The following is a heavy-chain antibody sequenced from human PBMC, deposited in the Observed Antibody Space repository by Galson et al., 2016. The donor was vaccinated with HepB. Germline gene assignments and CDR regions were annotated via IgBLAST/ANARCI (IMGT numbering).Heavy chain of an antibody. V-gene: IGHV3-30-3*01. CDR2: ISYDGNNN. D-gene: IGHD3-16*01. J-gene: IGHJ4*02. CDR3: ARGGRGELDY. Sequence: SLRLSCAASGFTFSSFAMHWVRQAPGQGLEWVALISYDGNNNYYADSVKGRFTISRDNSKNTLYLQMNSLRAEDTAVYYCARGGRGELDYWGQGTVVTVSS. CDR1: GFTFSSFA.